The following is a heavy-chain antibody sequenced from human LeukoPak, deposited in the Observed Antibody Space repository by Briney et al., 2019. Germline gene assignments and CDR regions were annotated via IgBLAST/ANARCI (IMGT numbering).Heavy chain of an antibody. CDR3: ARDLGYYGSDAYYYYGMDV. Sequence: PSETLPLTCTVSGGSISSYYWSWIRQPPGKGLEWIGYIYYSGSTNYNPSLKSRVTISVDTSKNQFSLKLSSVTAADTAVYYCARDLGYYGSDAYYYYGMDVWGQGTTVTVSS. J-gene: IGHJ6*02. CDR2: IYYSGST. CDR1: GGSISSYY. V-gene: IGHV4-59*01. D-gene: IGHD3-10*01.